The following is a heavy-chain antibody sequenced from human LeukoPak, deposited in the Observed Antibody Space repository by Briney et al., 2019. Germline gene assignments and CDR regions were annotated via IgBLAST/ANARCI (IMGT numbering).Heavy chain of an antibody. V-gene: IGHV1-2*02. J-gene: IGHJ1*01. D-gene: IGHD3-22*01. CDR3: ARVVQSTDSSGLYLPEYFQH. Sequence: ASVKVSCKASGYTFTGYYMHWVRQAPGQGLEWMGWINPNSGGTNYAQKFQGRVTMTRDTSISTAYMELSRLRPDDTAVYYCARVVQSTDSSGLYLPEYFQHWGQGTLVTVSS. CDR1: GYTFTGYY. CDR2: INPNSGGT.